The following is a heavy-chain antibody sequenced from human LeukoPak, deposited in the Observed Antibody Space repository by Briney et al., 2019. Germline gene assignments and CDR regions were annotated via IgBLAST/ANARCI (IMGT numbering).Heavy chain of an antibody. CDR1: GYTFTSYG. D-gene: IGHD1-1*01. CDR3: ARALEDPPPYFDY. V-gene: IGHV1-46*01. Sequence: GASVKVSCKASGYTFTSYGINWVRQAPGQGLEWMGIISPSGGSTSYAQKFQGRVTMTRDMSTSTVYMELSSLRSEDTAVYYCARALEDPPPYFDYWGQGTLVTVSS. J-gene: IGHJ4*02. CDR2: ISPSGGST.